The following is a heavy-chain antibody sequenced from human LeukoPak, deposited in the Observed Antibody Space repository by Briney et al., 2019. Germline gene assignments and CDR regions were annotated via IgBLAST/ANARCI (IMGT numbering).Heavy chain of an antibody. CDR1: GDSFSSGGYY. CDR2: IYYTGNT. J-gene: IGHJ5*02. V-gene: IGHV4-31*03. D-gene: IGHD2/OR15-2a*01. CDR3: AGYFESWFDP. Sequence: SETLSLTCSVSGDSFSSGGYYWGWIRQHPGKGLEWLGYIYYTGNTYYNPSLKSRVTMSADTSKNQFSLKLSSVTAADTAVYYCAGYFESWFDPWGRGTLVTVSS.